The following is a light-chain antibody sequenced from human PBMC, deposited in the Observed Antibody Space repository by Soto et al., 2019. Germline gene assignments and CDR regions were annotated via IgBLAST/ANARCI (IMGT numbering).Light chain of an antibody. V-gene: IGKV3-20*01. CDR3: QQYMSSVT. CDR2: GVS. Sequence: EIVLTQSPGSLSLSPGERATLSCRASQSVDSTFFAWYQKKPGQAPRLLMYGVSKRATGIPYRFSGSGSGTYFTLTISRLEPEDFTVYYCQQYMSSVTFGQGTRVEIK. CDR1: QSVDSTF. J-gene: IGKJ1*01.